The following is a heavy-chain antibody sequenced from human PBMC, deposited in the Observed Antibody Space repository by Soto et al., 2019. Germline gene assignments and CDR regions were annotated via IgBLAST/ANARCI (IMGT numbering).Heavy chain of an antibody. CDR1: GGSISSSNW. V-gene: IGHV4-4*02. Sequence: QVQLQESGPGLVKPSGTLSLTCAVSGGSISSSNWWSWVRQPPGKGLEWIGEIYHSGSTNYNPSLMSRVTISVAQSKNQCSLKLRSVTAAGPAVYYCARDRDSSRTEYYYYGMDVWGQGTTVTVSS. CDR2: IYHSGST. D-gene: IGHD6-13*01. J-gene: IGHJ6*02. CDR3: ARDRDSSRTEYYYYGMDV.